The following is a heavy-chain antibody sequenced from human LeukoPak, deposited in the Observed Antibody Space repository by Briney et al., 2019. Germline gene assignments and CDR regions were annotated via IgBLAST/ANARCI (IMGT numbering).Heavy chain of an antibody. CDR1: GGPISSYY. V-gene: IGHV4-59*08. CDR2: IYYSGST. D-gene: IGHD5-12*01. CDR3: ASDSGYDSLGY. J-gene: IGHJ4*02. Sequence: SETLSLTCTVSGGPISSYYWSWIRQPPGKGLEWIGYIYYSGSTNYNPSLKSRVTISVDTSKNQFSLKLSSVTAADTAVYYCASDSGYDSLGYWGQGTLVTVSS.